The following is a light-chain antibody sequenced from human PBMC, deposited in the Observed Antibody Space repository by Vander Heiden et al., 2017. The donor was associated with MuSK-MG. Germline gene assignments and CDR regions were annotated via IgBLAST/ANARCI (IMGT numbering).Light chain of an antibody. CDR1: QSVLYSSNNKNY. CDR2: WAS. J-gene: IGKJ4*01. CDR3: QQDDSTPPT. Sequence: DIVMTQSPASLAWSLGERATINCKSSQSVLYSSNNKNYLAWYQQKPGQPPKLLIYWASTRESGVPDRFSGSGSGTDFTLTISSLQAEDVAVYYCQQDDSTPPTFGGGTKVDIK. V-gene: IGKV4-1*01.